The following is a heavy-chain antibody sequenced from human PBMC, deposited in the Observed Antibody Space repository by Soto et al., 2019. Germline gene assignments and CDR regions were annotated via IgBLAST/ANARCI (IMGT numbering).Heavy chain of an antibody. V-gene: IGHV3-30-3*01. D-gene: IGHD1-1*01. Sequence: QPWGSLRLSCAASGFAFSNYAMHWVRQAPGKGLEWVAVTSYDGSNTHYADSVKGRFTISRDNSDNTLYLQMNSLRAEDTAVYYCARQEVEFYYFDYWGQGTPVTVSS. CDR3: ARQEVEFYYFDY. CDR2: TSYDGSNT. CDR1: GFAFSNYA. J-gene: IGHJ4*02.